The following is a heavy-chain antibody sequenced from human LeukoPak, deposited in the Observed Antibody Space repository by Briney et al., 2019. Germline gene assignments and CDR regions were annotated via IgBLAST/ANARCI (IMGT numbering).Heavy chain of an antibody. V-gene: IGHV4-38-2*02. D-gene: IGHD3-9*01. CDR3: ARGPRYYDILTGKIGPVLDY. CDR1: GDSISSGYY. J-gene: IGHJ4*02. CDR2: IYHSGST. Sequence: SETLSLTCTVSGDSISSGYYWGWSRQPPGQGLVWIGSIYHSGSTFYHPSVESRVTFSLERSRNQFSVKLSSVTAADTAVYYCARGPRYYDILTGKIGPVLDYWGQGTLVTVSS.